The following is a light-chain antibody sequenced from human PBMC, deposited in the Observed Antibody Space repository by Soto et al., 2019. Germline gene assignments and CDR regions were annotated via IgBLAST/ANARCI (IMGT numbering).Light chain of an antibody. J-gene: IGKJ1*01. Sequence: EIVMTQSPATLSVSPGGRATLSCRASQSISDNLAWYQQKPGQAPRLLIHGASTRAPGFPARFSGSGSGTDFTLTISSLQSEYFAVYYCQQYDNWPWTFGQGTKVEIK. CDR2: GAS. V-gene: IGKV3-15*01. CDR1: QSISDN. CDR3: QQYDNWPWT.